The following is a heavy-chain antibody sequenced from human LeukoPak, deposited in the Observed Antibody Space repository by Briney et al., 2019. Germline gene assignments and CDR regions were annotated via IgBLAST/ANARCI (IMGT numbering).Heavy chain of an antibody. D-gene: IGHD2/OR15-2a*01. J-gene: IGHJ4*02. CDR3: ARAFYYSRFDY. CDR1: GGSISSSIYY. Sequence: SETLSLTCTVSGGSISSSIYYWGWIRQPPGKGLEWIGEINHSGSTNYNPSLKSRVTISVDTSKNQFSLKLSSVTAADTAVYYCARAFYYSRFDYWGQGTLVTVSS. V-gene: IGHV4-39*07. CDR2: INHSGST.